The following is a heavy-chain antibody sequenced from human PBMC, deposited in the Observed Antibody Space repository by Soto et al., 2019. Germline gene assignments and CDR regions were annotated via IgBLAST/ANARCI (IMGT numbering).Heavy chain of an antibody. Sequence: LQLQESGPGLLRPSETLSLTCTVSGGSISNSRYYWGWIRQTPGKGLEWIGNIYYSGNTYYNPSLKSRVTISVDTSKNQFSLNLSSVTVADTAVYYCARLPGVIDLWGQGTLVTVSS. CDR1: GGSISNSRYY. J-gene: IGHJ5*02. D-gene: IGHD3-16*02. V-gene: IGHV4-39*01. CDR2: IYYSGNT. CDR3: ARLPGVIDL.